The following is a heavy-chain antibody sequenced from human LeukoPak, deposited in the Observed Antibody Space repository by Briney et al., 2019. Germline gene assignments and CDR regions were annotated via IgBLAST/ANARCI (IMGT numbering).Heavy chain of an antibody. D-gene: IGHD2-15*01. V-gene: IGHV1-18*04. J-gene: IGHJ4*02. CDR1: GYGFICSG. Sequence: TVSFKGSGYGFICSGFTWARQAPGQGIEWMGLSIVHNGNTKYAQKLQGRVTMTTYTSTSTAYMELRSLRSDDTAVYYCARRSSGGSSDYWGQGTLVTVSS. CDR3: ARRSSGGSSDY. CDR2: SIVHNGNT.